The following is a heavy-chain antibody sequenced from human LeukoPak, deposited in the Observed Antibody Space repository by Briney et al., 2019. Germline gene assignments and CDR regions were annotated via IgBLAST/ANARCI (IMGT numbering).Heavy chain of an antibody. J-gene: IGHJ4*02. Sequence: ASVTVSCKASGYTFTSYGISWVRQAPGQGLEWMGWISAYNGNTNYAQKLQGRVTMTTDTSTSTAYMELRSLRSDDTAVYYCAVRYSSHHESGVDHLVYDYWGQGTLVTVSS. CDR1: GYTFTSYG. CDR2: ISAYNGNT. V-gene: IGHV1-18*01. D-gene: IGHD6-13*01. CDR3: AVRYSSHHESGVDHLVYDY.